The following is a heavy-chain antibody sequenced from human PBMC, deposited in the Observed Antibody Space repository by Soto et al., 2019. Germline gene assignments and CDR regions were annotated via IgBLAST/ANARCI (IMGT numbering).Heavy chain of an antibody. CDR1: GYTFSDYY. V-gene: IGHV3-11*01. J-gene: IGHJ4*02. CDR3: ASHYDMWSGYLSPVDY. D-gene: IGHD3-3*01. Sequence: QVQLVESGGDMVKPGGSLRLSCAASGYTFSDYYMSWIRQAPGKRLEWISYIDTSGTKIYYADSVKGRFTITRDNAKNSLYLEMNSLRDEDTAVYYCASHYDMWSGYLSPVDYWGQGTQVTVSS. CDR2: IDTSGTKI.